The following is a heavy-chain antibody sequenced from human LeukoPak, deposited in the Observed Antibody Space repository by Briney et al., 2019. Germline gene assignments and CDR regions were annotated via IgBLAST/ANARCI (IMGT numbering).Heavy chain of an antibody. Sequence: PSETLSLTCTVSGGSISSYYWSWIPQPPGKGLEWVGYIYYSGSTNYNPSLKSRVTLSVDTSKNQFSLKLSSVTAADTAVYYCARVREAAASLTLGWFDPWGQGTLVTVSS. D-gene: IGHD6-13*01. CDR2: IYYSGST. J-gene: IGHJ5*02. CDR1: GGSISSYY. V-gene: IGHV4-59*01. CDR3: ARVREAAASLTLGWFDP.